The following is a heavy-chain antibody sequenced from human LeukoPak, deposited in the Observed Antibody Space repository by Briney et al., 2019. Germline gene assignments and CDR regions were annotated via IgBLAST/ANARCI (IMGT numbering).Heavy chain of an antibody. V-gene: IGHV3-7*01. CDR2: IKQDGSEK. D-gene: IGHD6-13*01. J-gene: IGHJ5*02. Sequence: GGSLRLSCAASGFTFSSYWMSWVRQAPGKGLEWVANIKQDGSEKYYLDSVKGRFTISRDNAKNSLYLQMNSLRAEDTALYYCARAAAVSGAFRDNWFDPWGQGTLVTVSS. CDR3: ARAAAVSGAFRDNWFDP. CDR1: GFTFSSYW.